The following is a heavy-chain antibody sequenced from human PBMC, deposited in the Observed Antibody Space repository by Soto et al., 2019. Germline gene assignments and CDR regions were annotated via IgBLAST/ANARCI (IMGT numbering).Heavy chain of an antibody. D-gene: IGHD6-6*01. Sequence: SETLSLPCAVYGGSFRGYYWPWIRQPPGKGLEWIGYIYHSGSTYYNPSLKSRVTISVDRSKNQFSLKLSSVTAADTAVYYCARVGIAAQVAWFDPWGQGTLVTVSS. CDR1: GGSFRGYY. J-gene: IGHJ5*02. CDR3: ARVGIAAQVAWFDP. V-gene: IGHV4-34*01. CDR2: IYHSGST.